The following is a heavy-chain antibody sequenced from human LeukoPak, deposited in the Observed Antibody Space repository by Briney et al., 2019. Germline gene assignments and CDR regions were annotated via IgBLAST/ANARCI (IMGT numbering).Heavy chain of an antibody. Sequence: PGGSLRLSCAASGFTFSSYAMSWVRQAPGKGLEWVSAISGSGGSTYYADSVKGRFTISRDNSKNTLYLQMNSLTAEDTAVYYCATVQIHLEYYDFWSGGAWHAFDIWGQGTMVTVSS. V-gene: IGHV3-23*01. CDR3: ATVQIHLEYYDFWSGGAWHAFDI. D-gene: IGHD3-3*01. CDR1: GFTFSSYA. CDR2: ISGSGGST. J-gene: IGHJ3*02.